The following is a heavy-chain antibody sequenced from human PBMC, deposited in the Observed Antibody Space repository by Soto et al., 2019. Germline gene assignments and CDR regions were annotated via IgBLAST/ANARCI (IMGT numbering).Heavy chain of an antibody. CDR3: ARLPVNIVVVPAAIGFFDP. V-gene: IGHV4-34*01. CDR2: INHSGST. J-gene: IGHJ5*02. D-gene: IGHD2-2*01. Sequence: PSETLSLTCAVYGGSFSGYYWSWIRQPPGKGLEWIGEINHSGSTNYNPSLKSRVTISVDTSKNQFSLKLSSVTAADTAVYYCARLPVNIVVVPAAIGFFDPWGQGTLVT. CDR1: GGSFSGYY.